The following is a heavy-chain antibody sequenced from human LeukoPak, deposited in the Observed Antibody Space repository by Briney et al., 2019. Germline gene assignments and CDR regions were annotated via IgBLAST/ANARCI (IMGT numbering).Heavy chain of an antibody. Sequence: ASVKVSCKASGCTFTSYDINWVRQGTGQGLEWMGWMNTNSGNTGFAQKFQGRVTMTRNTSIITAYMELSSLRSEDTAVYYCARTVVPAASSYYYYYYGMDVWGQGTTVTVSS. D-gene: IGHD2-2*01. CDR2: MNTNSGNT. CDR3: ARTVVPAASSYYYYYYGMDV. CDR1: GCTFTSYD. V-gene: IGHV1-8*01. J-gene: IGHJ6*02.